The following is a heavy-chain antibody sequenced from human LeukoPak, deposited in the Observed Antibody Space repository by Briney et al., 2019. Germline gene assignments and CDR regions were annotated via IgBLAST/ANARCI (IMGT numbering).Heavy chain of an antibody. D-gene: IGHD4-17*01. J-gene: IGHJ4*02. CDR1: KFTFNKYG. Sequence: RSGGSLRLSCATSKFTFNKYGMHWVRQAPGKGLEWVAFIRDDGSNKYYEASVKGLFTISRDNSKNTLYLQMNSLRAEDTAVYYCAKEIWPTVTIPGRTYFDYWGQGTLVTVSS. CDR3: AKEIWPTVTIPGRTYFDY. CDR2: IRDDGSNK. V-gene: IGHV3-30*02.